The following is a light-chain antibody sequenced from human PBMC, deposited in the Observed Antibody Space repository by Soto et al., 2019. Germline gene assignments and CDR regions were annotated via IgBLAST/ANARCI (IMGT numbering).Light chain of an antibody. CDR3: QQYGSSRWT. CDR1: QSVSTNY. J-gene: IGKJ1*01. Sequence: EIVLTQSPGTLSLSPGERATLSCRASQSVSTNYLAWYQQKPGQAPRLLIYDASSRATGVPDKFRGSGSGTDFTLIISRLEPEDFAVYYCQQYGSSRWTFGQGTKVEIK. CDR2: DAS. V-gene: IGKV3-20*01.